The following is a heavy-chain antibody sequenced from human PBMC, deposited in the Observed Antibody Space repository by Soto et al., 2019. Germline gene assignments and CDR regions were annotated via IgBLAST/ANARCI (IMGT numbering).Heavy chain of an antibody. Sequence: EVQLLESGGGLVQPGGSLRLSCAASGFTFSSYPRTWVRRAPGKGLEWVSVFVPVGGNPYHVDAVKGRFPISRDNSQNTLYLRMNSLRAEDTAVYYCAKYACGSPTCPYYFYSFMDVWGKGTTVTVSS. CDR1: GFTFSSYP. CDR2: FVPVGGNP. J-gene: IGHJ6*03. D-gene: IGHD2-2*01. CDR3: AKYACGSPTCPYYFYSFMDV. V-gene: IGHV3-23*01.